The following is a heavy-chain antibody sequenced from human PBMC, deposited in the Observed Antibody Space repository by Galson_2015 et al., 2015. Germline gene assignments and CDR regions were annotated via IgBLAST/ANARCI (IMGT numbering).Heavy chain of an antibody. V-gene: IGHV1-3*01. J-gene: IGHJ1*01. CDR3: AREGLWGIAVAGDAEYFQH. Sequence: SVKVSCKASGYTFTSYAMHWVRQAPGQRLEWMGWINAGNGNTKYSQKFQGRVTITRDTSASTAYMELSSLRSEDTAVYYCAREGLWGIAVAGDAEYFQHWGQGTLVTVSS. CDR2: INAGNGNT. CDR1: GYTFTSYA. D-gene: IGHD6-19*01.